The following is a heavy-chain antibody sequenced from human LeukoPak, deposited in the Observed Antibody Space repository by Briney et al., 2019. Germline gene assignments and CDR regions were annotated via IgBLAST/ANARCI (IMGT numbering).Heavy chain of an antibody. D-gene: IGHD3-3*01. V-gene: IGHV1-46*01. CDR1: GYTFTSYY. J-gene: IGHJ4*02. Sequence: AASVKVSCXASGYTFTSYYMHWVRQAPGQGLVWMGIINPSGGSTSYAQKFQGRVTMTRDTSTSTVYMELSSLRSEDTAVYYCARSRLWSGYYRYYFDYWGQGTLVTVSS. CDR2: INPSGGST. CDR3: ARSRLWSGYYRYYFDY.